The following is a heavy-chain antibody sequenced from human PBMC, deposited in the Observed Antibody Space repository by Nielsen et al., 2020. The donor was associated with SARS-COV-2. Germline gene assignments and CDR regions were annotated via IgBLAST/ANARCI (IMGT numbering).Heavy chain of an antibody. D-gene: IGHD6-6*01. CDR3: AREASIAARPGNWFDP. CDR2: IIPILGIA. V-gene: IGHV1-69*04. Sequence: SVKVSCKASGGTFSSYAISWVRQAPGQGLEWMGRIIPILGIANYAQKFQGRVTITADKSTSTAYMELSSLRSEDTAVYYCAREASIAARPGNWFDPWGQGTLVTVSS. J-gene: IGHJ5*02. CDR1: GGTFSSYA.